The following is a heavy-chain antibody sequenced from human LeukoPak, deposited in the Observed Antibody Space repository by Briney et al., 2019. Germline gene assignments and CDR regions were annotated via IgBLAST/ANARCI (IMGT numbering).Heavy chain of an antibody. V-gene: IGHV3-74*03. D-gene: IGHD1-7*01. CDR2: ILADGTTT. J-gene: IGHJ4*02. CDR1: GFIFSDYE. CDR3: ARGNYGFDY. Sequence: PGGSQRLSCAASGFIFSDYEMYWVRQAPGKGLVWVSRILADGTTTMYADSVKGRFTISRDNAKNTLYLQMNSLRAEDTAAYYCARGNYGFDYWGQGTLVIVSS.